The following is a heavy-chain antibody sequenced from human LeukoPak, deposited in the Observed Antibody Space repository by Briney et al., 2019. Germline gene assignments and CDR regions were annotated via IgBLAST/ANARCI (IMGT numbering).Heavy chain of an antibody. Sequence: PGGSLRLSCEGSGFAFNVFGMHRIRQAPGKGLEWVAFIKSDGVFTNYAEAVKGRFTISRDNSDNTVFLQMESVRPDDTAVYYCARKLMSSRRFEYWGQGTLVTVSS. V-gene: IGHV3-30*02. CDR1: GFAFNVFG. D-gene: IGHD2-8*01. CDR3: ARKLMSSRRFEY. CDR2: IKSDGVFT. J-gene: IGHJ4*02.